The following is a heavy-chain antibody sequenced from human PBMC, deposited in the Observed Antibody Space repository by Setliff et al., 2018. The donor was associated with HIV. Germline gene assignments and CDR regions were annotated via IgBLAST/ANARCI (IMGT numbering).Heavy chain of an antibody. CDR2: ISGNNANT. J-gene: IGHJ4*02. V-gene: IGHV1-18*01. Sequence: ASVKVSCKTSGYSFDNYGLVWVRQAPGQGLEWMGWISGNNANTNYAQKFQDRLTMTTDTSTTTAYMELRRLKPDDTGVYFCAREVGITVFGVVGYFDYWGQGTLVTVSS. D-gene: IGHD3-3*01. CDR1: GYSFDNYG. CDR3: AREVGITVFGVVGYFDY.